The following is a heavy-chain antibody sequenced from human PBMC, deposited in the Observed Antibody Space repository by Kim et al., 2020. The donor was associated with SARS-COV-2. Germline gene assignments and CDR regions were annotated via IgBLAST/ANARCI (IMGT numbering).Heavy chain of an antibody. V-gene: IGHV3-21*01. Sequence: GGSLRLSCAASGFTFSSYSMNWVRQAPGKGLEWVSSISSSSSYIYYADSVKGRFTISRDNAKNSLYLQMNSLRAEDTAVYYCARDTLPTWGYFDYWGQGTLVTVSS. CDR1: GFTFSSYS. D-gene: IGHD3-16*01. J-gene: IGHJ4*02. CDR3: ARDTLPTWGYFDY. CDR2: ISSSSSYI.